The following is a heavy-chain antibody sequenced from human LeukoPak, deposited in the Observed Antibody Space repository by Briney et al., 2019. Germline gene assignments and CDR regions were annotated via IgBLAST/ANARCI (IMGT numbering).Heavy chain of an antibody. CDR2: IYGANYTT. D-gene: IGHD1-7*01. CDR1: GYSFTSYW. CDR3: ERRPAGTRTFDY. Sequence: GESLQISCKGAGYSFTSYWSGWVRHIAGKGLEWMGVIYGANYTTIYSQPFHGQITISADKSISTAYLQWTSLKAADTAMYCCERRPAGTRTFDYWGQGALVTVSS. V-gene: IGHV5-51*01. J-gene: IGHJ4*02.